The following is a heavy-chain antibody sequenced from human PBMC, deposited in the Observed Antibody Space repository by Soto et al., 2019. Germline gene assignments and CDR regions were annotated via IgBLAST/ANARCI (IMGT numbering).Heavy chain of an antibody. CDR1: GYTFTDHY. V-gene: IGHV1-2*02. CDR3: ARGTGSSCFDT. J-gene: IGHJ5*02. CDR2: INVKNGDT. D-gene: IGHD3-10*01. Sequence: GASVEVSCKTSGYTFTDHYIHWMRQAPGQGLEWMGWINVKNGDTKYAQRFQVSVTMTRDTSIATTHLEMTSLTSDDTAVYHCARGTGSSCFDTWGQGPQITFS.